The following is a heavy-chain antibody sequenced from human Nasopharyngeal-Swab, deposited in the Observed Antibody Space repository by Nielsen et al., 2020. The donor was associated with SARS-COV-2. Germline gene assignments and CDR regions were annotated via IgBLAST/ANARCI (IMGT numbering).Heavy chain of an antibody. V-gene: IGHV3-23*03. D-gene: IGHD4/OR15-4a*01. J-gene: IGHJ4*02. CDR2: IYSGGSST. CDR3: AKGQGAGYFDY. CDR1: GFTFSSYA. Sequence: GGSLRLSCAASGFTFSSYAMSWVRQAPGKGLEWVSVIYSGGSSTYYADSVKGRFTISRDNSKNTLYLQMNSLRAEDTAVHYCAKGQGAGYFDYWGQGTLVTVSS.